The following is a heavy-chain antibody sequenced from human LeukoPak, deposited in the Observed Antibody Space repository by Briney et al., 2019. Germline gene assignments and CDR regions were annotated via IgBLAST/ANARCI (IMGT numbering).Heavy chain of an antibody. CDR1: GFTFSSYA. Sequence: PGGSLRLSCAASGFTFSSYAMSWVRQAPGKGLEWVSTVSNSGSVTYDADSVKGRFTISGDNSKNTLYLQMNSLRAEDTAVYYCAKDLDKVAGYYDFWSGYYPTAEYFQHWGQGTLVTVSS. J-gene: IGHJ1*01. CDR3: AKDLDKVAGYYDFWSGYYPTAEYFQH. CDR2: VSNSGSVT. V-gene: IGHV3-23*01. D-gene: IGHD3-3*01.